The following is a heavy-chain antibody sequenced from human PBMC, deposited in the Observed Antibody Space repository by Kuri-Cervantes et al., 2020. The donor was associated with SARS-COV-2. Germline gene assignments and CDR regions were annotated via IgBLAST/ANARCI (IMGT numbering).Heavy chain of an antibody. CDR3: ARGNYVMYSRWPTAPSDY. Sequence: GESLKISCAASGFTFSKYAVHWLRQAPGKGLEWVAIISFDGIDKYYGDSVKGRFTISRDNAKNSLYLQMNSLRAEDTAVYYCARGNYVMYSRWPTAPSDYWGQGTLVTVSS. J-gene: IGHJ4*02. D-gene: IGHD3-16*01. V-gene: IGHV3-30*03. CDR1: GFTFSKYA. CDR2: ISFDGIDK.